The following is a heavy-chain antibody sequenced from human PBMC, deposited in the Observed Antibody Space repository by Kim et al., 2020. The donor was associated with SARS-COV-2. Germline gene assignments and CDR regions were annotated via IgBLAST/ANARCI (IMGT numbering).Heavy chain of an antibody. CDR1: GFTFSSYS. J-gene: IGHJ3*02. CDR2: ISSSSSYI. V-gene: IGHV3-21*01. Sequence: GGSLRLSCAASGFTFSSYSMNWVRQAPGKGLEWVSSISSSSSYIYYADSVKGRFTISRDNAKNSLYLQMNSLRAEDTAVYYCARAFGTTGTTNAFDIWGQGTMVTVSS. D-gene: IGHD1-1*01. CDR3: ARAFGTTGTTNAFDI.